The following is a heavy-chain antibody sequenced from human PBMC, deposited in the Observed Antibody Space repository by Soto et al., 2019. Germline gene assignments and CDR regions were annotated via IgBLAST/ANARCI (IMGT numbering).Heavy chain of an antibody. CDR2: MFYGVST. J-gene: IGHJ4*02. D-gene: IGHD3-3*02. CDR1: DSSINSSGYY. CDR3: ARLPSRHLVDY. V-gene: IGHV4-39*01. Sequence: PLETRSLTCTVSDSSINSSGYYWGWIRQPPGKGLEWIGSMFYGVSTYYNPSLKSRVTVSVDTSKNQFSLNLRSVTAADTAVYYCARLPSRHLVDYWGQGTLVTVSS.